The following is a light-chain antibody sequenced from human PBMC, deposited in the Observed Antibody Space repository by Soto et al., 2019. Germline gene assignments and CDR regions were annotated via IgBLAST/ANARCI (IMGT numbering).Light chain of an antibody. V-gene: IGKV3-15*01. J-gene: IGKJ1*01. Sequence: ETVMTQSPATLSVSPGEGATLSCRASQSVSSNLVWYQHKPGQAPRLLIHGASTRATGFPARFSGSGSGTDFTLTISSLQSEDFAVYYCQQYNNWPWTFGQGTKVDIK. CDR2: GAS. CDR3: QQYNNWPWT. CDR1: QSVSSN.